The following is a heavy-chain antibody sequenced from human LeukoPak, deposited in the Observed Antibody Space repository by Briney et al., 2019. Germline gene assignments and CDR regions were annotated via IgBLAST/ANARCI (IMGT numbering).Heavy chain of an antibody. V-gene: IGHV4-30-4*01. CDR1: GGSISSGDYY. J-gene: IGHJ6*03. CDR3: ARVSGSGSYHYYYYYMDV. Sequence: SETLSLTCTVSGGSISSGDYYWSWIRQPPGKGLEWIGYIYYSGSTYYNPSLKSRVTISVDTSKNQFSLKLSSVTAADTAVYYCARVSGSGSYHYYYYYMDVWGKGTTVTVSS. CDR2: IYYSGST. D-gene: IGHD1-26*01.